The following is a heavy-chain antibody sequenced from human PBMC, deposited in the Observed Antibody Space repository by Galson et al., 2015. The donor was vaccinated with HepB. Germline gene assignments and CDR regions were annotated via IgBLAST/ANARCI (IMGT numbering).Heavy chain of an antibody. J-gene: IGHJ3*01. CDR1: GFTFSNYA. CDR3: ARDQTDPKLRFLHWPKTEPSDAFDV. Sequence: SLRLSCAASGFTFSNYAMHWVRQAPGKGLEWLAVMSYDGDDTYYADSVKGRFSISRDNSKNTLYLQLNTLRVEDTSAYYCARDQTDPKLRFLHWPKTEPSDAFDVWGQGTMVTVSS. D-gene: IGHD3/OR15-3a*01. V-gene: IGHV3-30-3*01. CDR2: MSYDGDDT.